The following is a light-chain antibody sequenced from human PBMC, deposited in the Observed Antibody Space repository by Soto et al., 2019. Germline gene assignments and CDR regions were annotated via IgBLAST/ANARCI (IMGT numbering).Light chain of an antibody. CDR2: AAS. CDR1: HAISSW. Sequence: DIQMTQSPSFVSASVGDRVTITCRASHAISSWLAWYQHKPGRAPKLLIHAASSLESGVPSRFSGSGSGTDFTLTISSLQPEDFATYYCQQTTSFPLTFGGGTKVEIK. J-gene: IGKJ4*01. V-gene: IGKV1-12*01. CDR3: QQTTSFPLT.